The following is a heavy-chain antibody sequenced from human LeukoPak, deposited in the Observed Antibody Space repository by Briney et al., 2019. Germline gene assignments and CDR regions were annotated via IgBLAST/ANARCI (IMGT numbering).Heavy chain of an antibody. CDR2: IIPIFGTA. V-gene: IGHV1-69*05. J-gene: IGHJ6*03. D-gene: IGHD4-11*01. Sequence: QAPXXXXEWMGXIIPIFGTANYAQKFQGRVTITTDESTSTAYMELSSLRSEDTAVYYCARSTVTISGYYYYYMDVWGKGTTVTVSS. CDR3: ARSTVTISGYYYYYMDV.